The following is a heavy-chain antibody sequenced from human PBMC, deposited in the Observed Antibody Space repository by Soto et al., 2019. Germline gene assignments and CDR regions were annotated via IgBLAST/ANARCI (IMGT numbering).Heavy chain of an antibody. V-gene: IGHV4-39*01. Sequence: SETLSLTCTVSGGSISSSSYYWGWIRQPPGKGLEWIGSIYYSGSTYYNPSLKSRVTISVDTSKNQFSLKLSSVTAADTAVYYCASPIQGVAAPKLPGMDVWGQGTTVTVSS. CDR1: GGSISSSSYY. D-gene: IGHD2-15*01. CDR2: IYYSGST. J-gene: IGHJ6*02. CDR3: ASPIQGVAAPKLPGMDV.